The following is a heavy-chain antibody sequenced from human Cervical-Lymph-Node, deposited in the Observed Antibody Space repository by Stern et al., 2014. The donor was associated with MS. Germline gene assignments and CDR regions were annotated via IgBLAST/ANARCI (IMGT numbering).Heavy chain of an antibody. CDR3: AHRSTSVAGAWAS. V-gene: IGHV2-5*02. CDR2: LYWDDAK. CDR1: GFSLTTSGVG. D-gene: IGHD1-26*01. Sequence: QVTLKEAGPTLVKPTQTLTLTCDFSGFSLTTSGVGVGWIRQPPGKALEWLALLYWDDAKRYSPSLKNRLSIITDTAKNQVVLTMTNMDPVDTGTYYCAHRSTSVAGAWASWGQGILVVVSS. J-gene: IGHJ5*02.